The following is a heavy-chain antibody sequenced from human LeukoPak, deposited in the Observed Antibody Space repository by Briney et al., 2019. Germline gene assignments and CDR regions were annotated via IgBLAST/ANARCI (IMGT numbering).Heavy chain of an antibody. D-gene: IGHD3-22*01. V-gene: IGHV3-23*01. CDR1: GFTFSSYA. Sequence: GRSLRLSCAASGFTFSSYAMSWVRQAPGKGLEWVSGISGSGDNTYYADSVKGRFTISRGNSKNTLYVQVNSLGTEDTAAYYCAKGSYYDSSGSFYFDYWGQGTLVTVSS. CDR3: AKGSYYDSSGSFYFDY. CDR2: ISGSGDNT. J-gene: IGHJ4*02.